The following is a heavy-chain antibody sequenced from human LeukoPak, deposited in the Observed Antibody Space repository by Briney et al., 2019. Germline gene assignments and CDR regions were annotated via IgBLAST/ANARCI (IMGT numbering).Heavy chain of an antibody. V-gene: IGHV4-59*01. Sequence: SETLSLTCTVSGGSISNYYWSWIRQPPGKGLEWIGYIYYSGSTNYNPSLKSRVTISVDTSKNQFSLKLSSVTAADTAVYYCARGGSSWYYYYGMDVWGQGTTVTVSS. J-gene: IGHJ6*02. CDR2: IYYSGST. CDR3: ARGGSSWYYYYGMDV. CDR1: GGSISNYY. D-gene: IGHD6-13*01.